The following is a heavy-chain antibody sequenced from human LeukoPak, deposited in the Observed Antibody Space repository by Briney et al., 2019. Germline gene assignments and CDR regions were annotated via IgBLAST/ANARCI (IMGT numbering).Heavy chain of an antibody. CDR2: MNPYSGNT. V-gene: IGHV1-8*01. CDR3: ARGGSGDPIDY. Sequence: ASVKVSCKASGYTFSTYDINWVRQATGQGVEWMGWMNPYSGNTAYAQNFQGRVTMTRNTAISTAYMELSSLRSEDTAVYYCARGGSGDPIDYWGQGTLVTVSS. D-gene: IGHD7-27*01. CDR1: GYTFSTYD. J-gene: IGHJ4*02.